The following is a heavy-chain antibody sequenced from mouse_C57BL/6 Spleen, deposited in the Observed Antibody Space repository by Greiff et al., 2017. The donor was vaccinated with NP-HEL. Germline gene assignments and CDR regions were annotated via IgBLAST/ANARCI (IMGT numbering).Heavy chain of an antibody. V-gene: IGHV14-2*01. CDR3: ARIRLRRTETYASDY. J-gene: IGHJ4*01. CDR2: IDPEDGET. Sequence: VQLQQSGAELVKPGASVKLSCTASGFNIKDYYMHWVKQRTEQGLEWIGRIDPEDGETKYAPKFQGKATITADTSSNTAYLQLSSLTSEDTAVSYCARIRLRRTETYASDYWGQGTAVTVSS. CDR1: GFNIKDYY. D-gene: IGHD2-4*01.